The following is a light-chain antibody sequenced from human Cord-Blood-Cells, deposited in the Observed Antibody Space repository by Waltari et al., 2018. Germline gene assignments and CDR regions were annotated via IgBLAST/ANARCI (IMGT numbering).Light chain of an antibody. CDR3: QQRSNWPPA. V-gene: IGKV3-11*01. J-gene: IGKJ3*01. Sequence: EIVLTQSPATLSLSPGERATLSCRASQSVSSYLAWYQQKPGQAPRLLIYDASNRATGIQARFSGSGSGTDFTLTSSSLEPEDFAVYYCQQRSNWPPAFGPGTKVDIK. CDR2: DAS. CDR1: QSVSSY.